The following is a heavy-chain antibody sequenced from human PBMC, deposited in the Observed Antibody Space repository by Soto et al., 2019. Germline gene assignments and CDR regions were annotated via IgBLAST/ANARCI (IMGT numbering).Heavy chain of an antibody. CDR1: GFTFSSYA. CDR3: ASDAVRTDGYNCYYFDY. V-gene: IGHV3-30-3*01. D-gene: IGHD5-12*01. J-gene: IGHJ4*02. CDR2: ISYDGSNK. Sequence: GGSLRLSCAASGFTFSSYAMHWVRQAPGKGLEWVAVISYDGSNKYYADSVKGRFTISRDNSKNTLYLQMNSLRAEDTAVYYYASDAVRTDGYNCYYFDYSGQGTLLTVSS.